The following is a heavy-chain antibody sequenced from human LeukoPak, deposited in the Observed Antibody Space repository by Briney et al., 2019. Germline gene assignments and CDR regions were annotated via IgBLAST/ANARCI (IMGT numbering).Heavy chain of an antibody. CDR2: ITSTRATT. V-gene: IGHV3-23*01. D-gene: IGHD4-23*01. CDR3: AKDLSHARIRWLSYYFDY. J-gene: IGHJ4*02. Sequence: PWGTLRLSCAASGFTFSSYAMSWVRQAPGEGLEWVSTITSTRATTYYAASVQGRFTISRDNSKDTLYLQMNSLRAEDAAVYYCAKDLSHARIRWLSYYFDYWGQGTLVTVSS. CDR1: GFTFSSYA.